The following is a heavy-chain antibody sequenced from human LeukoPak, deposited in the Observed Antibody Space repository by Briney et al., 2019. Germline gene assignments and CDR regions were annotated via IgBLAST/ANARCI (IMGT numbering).Heavy chain of an antibody. D-gene: IGHD3-22*01. CDR3: AGLVYDTSDYYYFDH. CDR1: TGSMPTYY. CDR2: IWNSGIT. V-gene: IGHV4-59*08. Sequence: SSETLSLTCTVSTGSMPTYYWSWIRQPPGKGLEWIGFIWNSGITNYNPSLKSRITISADTSKNQFSLKLSSVTAADTAVYYCAGLVYDTSDYYYFDHWGQGTLVTVSS. J-gene: IGHJ4*02.